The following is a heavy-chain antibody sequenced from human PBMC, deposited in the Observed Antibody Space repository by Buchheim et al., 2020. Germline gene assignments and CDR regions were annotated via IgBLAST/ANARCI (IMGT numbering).Heavy chain of an antibody. CDR3: ARGYYYDSSGYYTFSYYFDY. CDR1: GFTFSSYA. Sequence: QVQLVESGGGVVQPGRSLRLSCAASGFTFSSYAMHWVRQAPGKGLEWVAIISYDGSNKYYADSVKGRFTISRDNSKKTLYLHMNILRAEDTAVYYCARGYYYDSSGYYTFSYYFDYRGQGTL. V-gene: IGHV3-30-3*01. J-gene: IGHJ4*02. CDR2: ISYDGSNK. D-gene: IGHD3-22*01.